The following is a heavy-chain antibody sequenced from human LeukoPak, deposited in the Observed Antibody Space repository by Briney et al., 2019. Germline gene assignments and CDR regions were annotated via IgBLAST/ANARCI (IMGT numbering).Heavy chain of an antibody. D-gene: IGHD6-13*01. CDR2: IRSKAYGGTT. CDR3: TREGYSSSWYESFDY. V-gene: IGHV3-49*04. Sequence: GGSLRLSCTASGFTFGDYAMSWVRQAPGEGLEWVGFIRSKAYGGTTEYAASVKGRFTISSDDSKSIAYLQMNSLKTEDTAVYYCTREGYSSSWYESFDYWGQGTLVTVSS. CDR1: GFTFGDYA. J-gene: IGHJ4*02.